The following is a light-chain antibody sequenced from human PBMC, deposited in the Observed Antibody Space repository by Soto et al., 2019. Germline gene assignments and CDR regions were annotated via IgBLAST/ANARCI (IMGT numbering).Light chain of an antibody. CDR2: HNN. J-gene: IGLJ2*01. CDR1: NSNVGSNT. Sequence: QLVLTQPPSASGTPGQRVTISCSGSNSNVGSNTVDWYQQLPGTAPKLLIYHNNQRPSGVPDRLSGSKSGTSASLAISGLQSEDEADYYCAAWDDSLNAVVFGGGTQLTVL. CDR3: AAWDDSLNAVV. V-gene: IGLV1-44*01.